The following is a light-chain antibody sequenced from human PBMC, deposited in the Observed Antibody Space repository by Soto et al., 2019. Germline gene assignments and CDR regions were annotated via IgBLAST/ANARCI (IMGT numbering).Light chain of an antibody. V-gene: IGLV1-40*01. CDR3: QSYDSSLSGYYV. Sequence: VLTHPPSVCGAPGQRVTISCTGSSSNIGADYDVHWYQQLPGTAPKLLIYGNSNRPSGVPDRFSGSKSGTSASLAITGLQAEDEADYYCQSYDSSLSGYYVFGTGTKVTVL. CDR1: SSNIGADYD. J-gene: IGLJ1*01. CDR2: GNS.